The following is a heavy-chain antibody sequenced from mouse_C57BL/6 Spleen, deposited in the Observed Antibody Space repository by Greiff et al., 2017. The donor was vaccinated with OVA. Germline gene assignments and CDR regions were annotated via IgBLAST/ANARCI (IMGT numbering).Heavy chain of an antibody. CDR3: ARNYGSSLYFDY. Sequence: QVQLKQPGAELVKPGASVKMSCKASGYTFTSYWITWVKQRPGQGLEWIGDIYPGSGSTNYNEKFKSKATLTVDTSSSTAYMQLSSLTSEDSAVYYCARNYGSSLYFDYWGQGTTLTVSS. J-gene: IGHJ2*01. CDR2: IYPGSGST. V-gene: IGHV1-55*01. D-gene: IGHD1-1*01. CDR1: GYTFTSYW.